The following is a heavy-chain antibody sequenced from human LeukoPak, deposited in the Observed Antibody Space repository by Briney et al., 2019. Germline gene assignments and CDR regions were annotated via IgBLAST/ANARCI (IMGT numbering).Heavy chain of an antibody. J-gene: IGHJ3*02. Sequence: PGRSLRLSCAASGFTFSSYAMHWVRQAPGKGLEWVAVISYDGSNKYYADSVKGRFTISRDNSKNTLYLQMNSLRAEDTAVYYCASDSEYCDSSGYYHYDAFDIWGQGTMVTVSS. D-gene: IGHD3-22*01. V-gene: IGHV3-30-3*01. CDR3: ASDSEYCDSSGYYHYDAFDI. CDR1: GFTFSSYA. CDR2: ISYDGSNK.